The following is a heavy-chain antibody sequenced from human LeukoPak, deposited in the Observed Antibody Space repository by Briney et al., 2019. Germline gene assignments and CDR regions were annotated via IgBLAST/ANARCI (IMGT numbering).Heavy chain of an antibody. V-gene: IGHV3-66*01. CDR1: GFTVSSNY. CDR3: ARDRYDYVWGSYSFDY. Sequence: PGGSLRLSCAASGFTVSSNYMSWVRQAPGKGLEWVSVIYSGGSTYYADSVKGRFTISRDNSKNTLYPQMNSLRAEDTAVYYCARDRYDYVWGSYSFDYWGQGTLVTVSS. J-gene: IGHJ4*02. D-gene: IGHD3-16*01. CDR2: IYSGGST.